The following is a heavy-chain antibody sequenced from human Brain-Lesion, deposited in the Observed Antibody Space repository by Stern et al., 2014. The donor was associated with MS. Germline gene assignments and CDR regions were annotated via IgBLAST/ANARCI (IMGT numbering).Heavy chain of an antibody. CDR1: GGSISSSTYY. CDR2: IHYCGFT. V-gene: IGHV4-39*01. CDR3: ARHDSVPRPSQLYSARDRGPGYFDY. D-gene: IGHD1-26*01. J-gene: IGHJ4*02. Sequence: QVQLQESGPGLVKPSETLSLTCTVSGGSISSSTYYWAWIRQPPGKGLEWIGNIHYCGFTFYNPSLKSRVTISVDMSKNQVSLKLSSVTAADTAIYYCARHDSVPRPSQLYSARDRGPGYFDYWGQGTLVTVSS.